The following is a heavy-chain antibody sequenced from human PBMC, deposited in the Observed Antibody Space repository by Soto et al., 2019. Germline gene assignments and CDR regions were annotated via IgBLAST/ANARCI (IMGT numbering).Heavy chain of an antibody. D-gene: IGHD6-13*01. CDR1: GFTFSSYS. V-gene: IGHV3-48*02. J-gene: IGHJ4*02. Sequence: EVHLVESGGGLVQPGGSLRLSCAASGFTFSSYSLNWVRQAPGKGLEWVSYITSSGTTVYYADSVRGRFTVSRDNAKNSLYLQMNSLRDDETAVYYCARGSSNWAYYFDFWGQGTLVNVSS. CDR3: ARGSSNWAYYFDF. CDR2: ITSSGTTV.